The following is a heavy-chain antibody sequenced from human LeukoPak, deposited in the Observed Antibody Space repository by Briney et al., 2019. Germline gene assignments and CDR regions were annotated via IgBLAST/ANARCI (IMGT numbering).Heavy chain of an antibody. CDR3: ACKYGSGSYLTYYYYYGMDV. J-gene: IGHJ6*02. CDR1: GYTFTSYD. V-gene: IGHV1-8*01. Sequence: ASVKVSCKASGYTFTSYDINWVRQATGQGLEWMGWMNPNSGNTDYAQKFQGRVTMTRNNSISTAYMKLSSLRSEDTAVYYCACKYGSGSYLTYYYYYGMDVWGQGTTVTVSS. D-gene: IGHD3-10*01. CDR2: MNPNSGNT.